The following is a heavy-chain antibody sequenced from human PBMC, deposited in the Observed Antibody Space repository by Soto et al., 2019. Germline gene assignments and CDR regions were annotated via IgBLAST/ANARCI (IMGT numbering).Heavy chain of an antibody. CDR3: ARGRSSSWYSANWFDP. D-gene: IGHD6-13*01. CDR1: GGSISSGGYS. Sequence: SETLSLTCTVSGGSISSGGYSWSWIRQPPGKGLEWIGYIYHSGSTYYNPSLKSRVTISVDRSKNQFSLKLSSVTAADTAVYYCARGRSSSWYSANWFDPWGQGTLVTVSS. J-gene: IGHJ5*02. CDR2: IYHSGST. V-gene: IGHV4-30-2*01.